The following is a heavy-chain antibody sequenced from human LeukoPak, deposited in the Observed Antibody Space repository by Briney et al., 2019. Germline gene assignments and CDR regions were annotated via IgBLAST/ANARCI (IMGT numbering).Heavy chain of an antibody. CDR2: ISYDGSNK. Sequence: GGSLRLSCAASGFTFSSYAMHWVRQAPGKGLEWVAVISYDGSNKYYADSVKGRFTISGDNSKNTLYLQMNSLRAEDTAVYYCARGSGYYSYFDYWGQGTLVTVSS. V-gene: IGHV3-30-3*01. D-gene: IGHD3-22*01. J-gene: IGHJ4*02. CDR3: ARGSGYYSYFDY. CDR1: GFTFSSYA.